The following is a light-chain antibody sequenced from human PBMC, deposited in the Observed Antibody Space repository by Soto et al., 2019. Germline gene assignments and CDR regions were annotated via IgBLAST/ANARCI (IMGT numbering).Light chain of an antibody. V-gene: IGKV3-11*01. CDR2: DAS. CDR1: QSVSSH. Sequence: EIVFTQSPCALSLSTGERATLSCRASQSVSSHLAWYQQKPGQSPRLLIYDASNRATGIPARFSGSGSGTDFTLTISSLEPDDCAFYLCQPRSHLPTFCQGTKV. CDR3: QPRSHLPT. J-gene: IGKJ1*01.